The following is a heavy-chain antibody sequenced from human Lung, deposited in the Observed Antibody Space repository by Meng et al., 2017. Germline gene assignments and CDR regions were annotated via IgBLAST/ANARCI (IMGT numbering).Heavy chain of an antibody. D-gene: IGHD3-10*01. CDR1: GFTFSSYG. CDR3: AVWSEDEAFDI. V-gene: IGHV3-33*01. Sequence: GGSLRLSCAASGFTFSSYGVHLVRQAPGKGLGWVAVVWYEGSNKYYADSVKGRFTISRDNSKNTLYLQMNSRRAEDTAVYYCAVWSEDEAFDIWGQGTMVTVSS. J-gene: IGHJ3*02. CDR2: VWYEGSNK.